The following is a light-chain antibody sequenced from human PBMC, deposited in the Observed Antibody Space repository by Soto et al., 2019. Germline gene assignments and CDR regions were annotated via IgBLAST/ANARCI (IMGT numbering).Light chain of an antibody. Sequence: DIVLTQSPGTLSLYQGERATLSCRASPSVSSSYLAWYQQKPGQAPRPPIPGASSRATGIPERTSGSCFGADFTLTISILVPEDFAVYYCQQYGSSPLTFGGGTKVDIK. CDR1: PSVSSSY. V-gene: IGKV3-20*01. J-gene: IGKJ4*01. CDR3: QQYGSSPLT. CDR2: GAS.